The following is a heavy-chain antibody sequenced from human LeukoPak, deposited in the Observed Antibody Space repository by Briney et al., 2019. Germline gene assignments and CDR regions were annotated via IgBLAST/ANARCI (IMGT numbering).Heavy chain of an antibody. CDR1: GGSISSYC. V-gene: IGHV4-59*08. CDR3: ASGGDFHSFDY. J-gene: IGHJ4*02. Sequence: PSETLSLTCTVSGGSISSYCWSWLRQPPGKGLEWIGYIYYSGSTNYNPSLKSRVTISVDTSKNQFSLKLSSVTAADTAVYYCASGGDFHSFDYWGQGTLVTVSS. CDR2: IYYSGST. D-gene: IGHD2-21*02.